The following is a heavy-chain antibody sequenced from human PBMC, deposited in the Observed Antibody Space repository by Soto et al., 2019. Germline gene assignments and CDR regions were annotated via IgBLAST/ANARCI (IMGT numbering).Heavy chain of an antibody. D-gene: IGHD2-2*03. CDR3: ATVGYCSSTSCQTRYYYYGMDV. Sequence: GGSLRLSCAAPGFTFTLYAIHWVRQAPGKGLEWVAVISYDGSNKYYADSVKGRFTISRDNSKNTLYLQMNSLRAEDTAVYYCATVGYCSSTSCQTRYYYYGMDVWGQGTTVTVSS. CDR1: GFTFTLYA. V-gene: IGHV3-30-3*01. CDR2: ISYDGSNK. J-gene: IGHJ6*02.